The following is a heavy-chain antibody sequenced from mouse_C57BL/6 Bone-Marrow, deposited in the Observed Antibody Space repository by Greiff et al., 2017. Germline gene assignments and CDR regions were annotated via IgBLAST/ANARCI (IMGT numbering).Heavy chain of an antibody. CDR1: GYTFTSYW. V-gene: IGHV1-7*01. D-gene: IGHD2-5*01. CDR2: INPSSGYP. CDR3: TTYYSNYDAMDY. Sequence: VQLQQSGAELAKPGASVKLSCKASGYTFTSYWMHWVKQRPGQGLEWIGYINPSSGYPKYNQKFKDKATLAADKSSSTAYMQLSSLTYEDSAVYYCTTYYSNYDAMDYWGQGTSVTVSS. J-gene: IGHJ4*01.